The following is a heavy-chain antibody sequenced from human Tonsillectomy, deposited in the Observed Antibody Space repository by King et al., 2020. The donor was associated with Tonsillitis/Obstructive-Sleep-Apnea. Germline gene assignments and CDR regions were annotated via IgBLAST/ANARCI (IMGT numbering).Heavy chain of an antibody. CDR2: ISHRGGP. J-gene: IGHJ4*02. D-gene: IGHD4-11*01. CDR3: SRSTEYSNYEAY. Sequence: VQLQESGPGLVMPSQNLSLTCTVSDDSISSSDYYWGWIRQHPGKGLEWIGCISHRGGPYYNPSLKSRLTISLETSQKQFFLKLSSVTAADTAVYYCSRSTEYSNYEAYWGQGILVTVSS. CDR1: DDSISSSDYY. V-gene: IGHV4-31*03.